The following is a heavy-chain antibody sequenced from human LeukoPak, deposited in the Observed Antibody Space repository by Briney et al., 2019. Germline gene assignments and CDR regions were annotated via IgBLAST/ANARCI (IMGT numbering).Heavy chain of an antibody. CDR2: ISYDGSNK. CDR1: GFTFSSYA. D-gene: IGHD3-16*02. V-gene: IGHV3-30-3*01. Sequence: GGSLGLSCAASGFTFSSYAMHWVRQAPGKGLEWVAVISYDGSNKYYADSVKGRFTISRDNSKNTLYLQMNSLRAEDTAVYYCARGSYRYLDYWGQGTLVTVSS. CDR3: ARGSYRYLDY. J-gene: IGHJ4*02.